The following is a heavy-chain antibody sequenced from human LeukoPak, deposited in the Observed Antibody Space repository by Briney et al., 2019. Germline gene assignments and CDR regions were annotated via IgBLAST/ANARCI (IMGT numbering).Heavy chain of an antibody. CDR1: GFTFSTFW. J-gene: IGHJ4*02. CDR2: IKEDGSEK. CDR3: ARDFGWQQFDY. D-gene: IGHD5-24*01. V-gene: IGHV3-7*01. Sequence: GGSLRLSCAASGFTFSTFWKPWSPQPPGKGREWVANIKEDGSEKYYVDSVKGRFTISRDNAKNSLYLQMNSLRAEDTAVYYCARDFGWQQFDYWGQGTLVTVSS.